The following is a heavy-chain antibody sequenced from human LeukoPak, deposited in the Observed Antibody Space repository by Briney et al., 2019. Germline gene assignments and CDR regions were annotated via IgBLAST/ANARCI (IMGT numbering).Heavy chain of an antibody. CDR2: ISAYNGNT. CDR1: GYTFTSYG. V-gene: IGHV1-18*01. J-gene: IGHJ5*02. CDR3: ARRGTGTSGPPWFDP. Sequence: ASVKVSCKASGYTFTSYGISWVRQAPGQGLEWMGWISAYNGNTNYAQKLQGRVTMTTDTSTSTAYMELRSLRSDDTAVYYCARRGTGTSGPPWFDPWGQGTLVTVSS. D-gene: IGHD1-7*01.